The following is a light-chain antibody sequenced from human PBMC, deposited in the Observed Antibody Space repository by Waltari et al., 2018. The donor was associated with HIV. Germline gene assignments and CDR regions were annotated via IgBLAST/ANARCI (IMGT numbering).Light chain of an antibody. V-gene: IGKV3-11*01. CDR1: QSVSIY. CDR3: QQRSRWPPAYT. CDR2: DAS. Sequence: EIVLTQSPATLSLSPGERATLSCRASQSVSIYLAWYQQKPGKAPRLLIYDASNRATAIPARFSGSGSGTDFTLTISSLEPEDFAVYYCQQRSRWPPAYTFGQGTKLEIK. J-gene: IGKJ2*01.